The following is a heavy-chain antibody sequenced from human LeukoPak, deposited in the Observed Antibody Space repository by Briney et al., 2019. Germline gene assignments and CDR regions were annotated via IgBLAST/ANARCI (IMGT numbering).Heavy chain of an antibody. Sequence: GGSLRLSCAASGFTFSSYWMSWVRQAPGKGLEWVANIKQDGSEKYYVDSVKGRFTISRDNAQNSLYLQMNSLRAEDTAVYYCAELGITMIGGVWGKGTTVTISS. V-gene: IGHV3-7*01. CDR1: GFTFSSYW. CDR3: AELGITMIGGV. D-gene: IGHD3-10*02. J-gene: IGHJ6*04. CDR2: IKQDGSEK.